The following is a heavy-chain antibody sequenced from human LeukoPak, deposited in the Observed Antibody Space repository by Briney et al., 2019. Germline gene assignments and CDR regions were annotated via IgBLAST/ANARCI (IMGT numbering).Heavy chain of an antibody. CDR3: ARDYYESSGSTFDTFDI. Sequence: ASVKVSCKASGYMFDTFGINWVRQAPGQGLEWMGWISGYNARTNYAQKVKGRVTMTTDTSTSTVYMELRNLRSDDTAKYYCARDYYESSGSTFDTFDIWGQGTMVIVSS. V-gene: IGHV1-18*01. CDR2: ISGYNART. J-gene: IGHJ3*02. D-gene: IGHD3-22*01. CDR1: GYMFDTFG.